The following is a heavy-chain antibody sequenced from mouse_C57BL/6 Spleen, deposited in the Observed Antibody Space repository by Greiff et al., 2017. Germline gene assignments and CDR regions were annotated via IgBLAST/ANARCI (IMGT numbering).Heavy chain of an antibody. J-gene: IGHJ4*01. V-gene: IGHV1-53*01. D-gene: IGHD1-3*01. Sequence: QVQLQQPGTELVKPGASVKLSCKASGYTFTSYWMHWVKQRPGQGLEWIGNINPRNGGTNYNEKFKSKATLTVDKSSSTAYMQLSILTAEDSAVYYGARSLKGYAMDYWGQGTSVTVSS. CDR3: ARSLKGYAMDY. CDR2: INPRNGGT. CDR1: GYTFTSYW.